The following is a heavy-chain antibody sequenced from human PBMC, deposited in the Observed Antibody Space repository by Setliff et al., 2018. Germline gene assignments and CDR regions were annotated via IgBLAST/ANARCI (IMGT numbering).Heavy chain of an antibody. CDR3: AREPYDYVWGSYAFDI. V-gene: IGHV4-39*07. CDR1: GGSISSMSYY. J-gene: IGHJ3*02. Sequence: SETLSLTCTVSGGSISSMSYYWGWIRQPPGKGLEWIGSIYHSGSSYYNSSLKSRVTISVDTSKNQFSLKLSSVTAADTAVYYCAREPYDYVWGSYAFDIWGQGTMVTVS. D-gene: IGHD3-16*01. CDR2: IYHSGSS.